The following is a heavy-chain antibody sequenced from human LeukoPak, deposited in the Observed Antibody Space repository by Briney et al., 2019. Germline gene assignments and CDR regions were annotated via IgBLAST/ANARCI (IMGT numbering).Heavy chain of an antibody. CDR1: GFTFSSYE. J-gene: IGHJ6*04. Sequence: PGGSVRLSCAASGFTFSSYEMNWVRPAGGKGLEGVSYISWSGSTIYYADTVKGRFALSRDNAKNSLYMQVNSLRAEDTAVYYCARAGYCSSTSCPSHYYYGMDVWGKGTTVTVSS. D-gene: IGHD2-2*01. CDR2: ISWSGSTI. CDR3: ARAGYCSSTSCPSHYYYGMDV. V-gene: IGHV3-48*03.